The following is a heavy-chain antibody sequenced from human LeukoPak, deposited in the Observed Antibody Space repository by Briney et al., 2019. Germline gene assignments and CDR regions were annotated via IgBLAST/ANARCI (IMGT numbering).Heavy chain of an antibody. D-gene: IGHD1-7*01. V-gene: IGHV3-33*01. Sequence: PGGSLRLSCAASGFTFSSYGMHWVRQAPGKGLEWVATIWYDGSIQYYAESVRGRFTISRESSKNALYLQMNSLGAEDTAVFYCARNDPGNFGMDVWGQGTTVIVSS. J-gene: IGHJ6*02. CDR2: IWYDGSIQ. CDR3: ARNDPGNFGMDV. CDR1: GFTFSSYG.